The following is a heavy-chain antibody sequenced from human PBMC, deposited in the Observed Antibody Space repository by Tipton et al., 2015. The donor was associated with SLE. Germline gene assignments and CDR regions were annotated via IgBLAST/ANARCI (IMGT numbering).Heavy chain of an antibody. D-gene: IGHD3-10*01. CDR3: TTEYYYGSGSFDY. CDR2: IKSKTDGGTT. V-gene: IGHV3-15*01. CDR1: GFTFSNAW. J-gene: IGHJ4*02. Sequence: GSLRLSCAASGFTFSNAWMSWVRQAPGKGLEWVGCIKSKTDGGTTDYAAPVKGRFTISRDDSKNTLYLQMNSLKTEDTAVYYCTTEYYYGSGSFDYWGQGTLVTVSS.